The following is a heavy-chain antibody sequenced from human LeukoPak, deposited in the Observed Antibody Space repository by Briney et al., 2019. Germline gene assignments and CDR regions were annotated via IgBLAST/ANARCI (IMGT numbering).Heavy chain of an antibody. J-gene: IGHJ4*02. V-gene: IGHV3-21*01. CDR2: ISSSSSYI. D-gene: IGHD5-18*01. Sequence: PGGSLRLSCAASGFTFSSYSMTWVRQAPGKGLEWVSSISSSSSYIYYADSVKGRFTISRDNAKNSLYLQMNSLRAEDTAVYYCARDIAQGYTFGSIEQDYWGQGTLVTVSS. CDR1: GFTFSSYS. CDR3: ARDIAQGYTFGSIEQDY.